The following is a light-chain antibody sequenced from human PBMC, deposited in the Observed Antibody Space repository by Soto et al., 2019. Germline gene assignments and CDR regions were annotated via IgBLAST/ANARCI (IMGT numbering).Light chain of an antibody. CDR1: SSDIGGDNF. J-gene: IGLJ2*01. CDR2: DVT. Sequence: QSALTQVRSVSGSPGQSVTISCTGTSSDIGGDNFVSWYQQHPGKAPKLLIYDVTKRPSGVPDRFSGSKSGNTASLIISGLQAEDEADYFCCSYAATYVILGGGTKLTVL. V-gene: IGLV2-11*01. CDR3: CSYAATYVI.